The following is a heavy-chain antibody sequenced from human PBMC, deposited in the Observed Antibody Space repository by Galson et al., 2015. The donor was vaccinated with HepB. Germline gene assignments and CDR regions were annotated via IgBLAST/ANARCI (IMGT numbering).Heavy chain of an antibody. D-gene: IGHD5-12*01. CDR3: ARDIRGGIVAPEGMDV. Sequence: SLRLSCAASGFTVSSNYMSWVRQAPGKGLEWVSVIYSGGSTYYADSVKGRFTISRDNSKNTLYLQMNSLRAEDTAVYYCARDIRGGIVAPEGMDVWGQGTTVTVSS. CDR1: GFTVSSNY. V-gene: IGHV3-53*01. J-gene: IGHJ6*02. CDR2: IYSGGST.